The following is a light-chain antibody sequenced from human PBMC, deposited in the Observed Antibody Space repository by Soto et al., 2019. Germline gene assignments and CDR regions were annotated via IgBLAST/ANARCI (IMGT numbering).Light chain of an antibody. CDR2: GAS. V-gene: IGKV3-15*01. Sequence: EIVMTQSPATLSVSPGERATLSCRASQSVSSNLAWYQQKPAQAPRLLIYGASTRATGIPARFSGSGSGTEFTLTISSLQSEDFGLYYCQQYNKLPPWTFGQGTKVEIK. CDR3: QQYNKLPPWT. CDR1: QSVSSN. J-gene: IGKJ1*01.